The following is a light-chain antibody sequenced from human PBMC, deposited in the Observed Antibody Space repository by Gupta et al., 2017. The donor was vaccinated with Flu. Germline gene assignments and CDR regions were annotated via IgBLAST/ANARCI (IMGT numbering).Light chain of an antibody. J-gene: IGKJ2*01. Sequence: EIVLTQSPGTLSLSPGEGATLSCRASQSVSNSHLAWYQQKPGQAPRLLIYGVSSRATGIPDRFSGSGSGADFTLTISRVEPEDVAVYYCQQHSRSGYTFGQGTKLEIK. CDR3: QQHSRSGYT. CDR1: QSVSNSH. V-gene: IGKV3-20*01. CDR2: GVS.